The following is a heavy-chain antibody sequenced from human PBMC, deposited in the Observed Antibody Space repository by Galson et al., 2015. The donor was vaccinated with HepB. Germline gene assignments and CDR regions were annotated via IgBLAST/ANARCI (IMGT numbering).Heavy chain of an antibody. D-gene: IGHD2-2*01. CDR1: GFTFRSYA. V-gene: IGHV3-30*14. CDR2: ISYDGSNK. CDR3: ARGSTSYWSPLTY. J-gene: IGHJ4*02. Sequence: CAASGFTFRSYAMHWVRQAPGKGLEWVAVISYDGSNKYYADSVKGRFTISRDNSKNTLYLQMDSLRAEDAAIYYCARGSTSYWSPLTYWGQGTLVTVSA.